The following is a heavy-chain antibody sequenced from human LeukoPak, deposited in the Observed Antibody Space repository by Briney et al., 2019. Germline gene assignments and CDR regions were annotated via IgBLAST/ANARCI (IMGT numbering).Heavy chain of an antibody. Sequence: SETLSLTCTVSGDSLTGYYWTWIRQPPGKGLEWVGYVHYSGNTYYNPSLKSRVTISVDTSKSQFSLKLSSVTAADTAVYYCARHLDVYHDSSGLGTAGNWFDPWGQGTLVTVSS. CDR2: VHYSGNT. J-gene: IGHJ5*02. CDR3: ARHLDVYHDSSGLGTAGNWFDP. V-gene: IGHV4-59*08. D-gene: IGHD3-22*01. CDR1: GDSLTGYY.